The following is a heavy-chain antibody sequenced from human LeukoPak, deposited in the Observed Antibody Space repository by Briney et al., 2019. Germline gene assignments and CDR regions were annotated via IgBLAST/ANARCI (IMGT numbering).Heavy chain of an antibody. D-gene: IGHD4-17*01. J-gene: IGHJ6*02. Sequence: ASVKVSCKASGYTFTSYAMNWVRQAPGQGLEWMGWINTNTGNPTYAQGFTGRFVFSLDTSVSTAYLQISSLKAVDTAVYYCARGTDPYYYYGMDVWGQGTTVTVSS. V-gene: IGHV7-4-1*02. CDR1: GYTFTSYA. CDR3: ARGTDPYYYYGMDV. CDR2: INTNTGNP.